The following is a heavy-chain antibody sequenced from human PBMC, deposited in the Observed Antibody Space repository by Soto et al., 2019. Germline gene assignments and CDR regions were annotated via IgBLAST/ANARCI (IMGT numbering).Heavy chain of an antibody. CDR3: ATHARGYDFWSGYPKNWFDP. CDR2: IYYSGST. V-gene: IGHV4-39*01. CDR1: GGSISSSSYY. D-gene: IGHD3-3*01. Sequence: LSLTCTVSGGSISSSSYYWGRIRQPPGKGLEWIGSIYYSGSTYYNPSLKSRVTISVDTSKNQFSLKLSSVTAADTAVYYCATHARGYDFWSGYPKNWFDPWGQGTLVTVSS. J-gene: IGHJ5*02.